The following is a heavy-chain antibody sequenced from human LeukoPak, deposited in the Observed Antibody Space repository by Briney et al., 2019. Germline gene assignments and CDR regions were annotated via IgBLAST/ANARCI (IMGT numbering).Heavy chain of an antibody. CDR1: GYTFTCYY. V-gene: IGHV1-2*06. Sequence: AAVKVXCKASGYTFTCYYMHGVGQARGQGVEWMGRINPNSCGTNYAHKFHGTVTITMATSISTPYMELSRLRSDDTAVYYCARTLEMATTPFDYWGQGTLVTVSS. J-gene: IGHJ4*02. D-gene: IGHD5-24*01. CDR3: ARTLEMATTPFDY. CDR2: INPNSCGT.